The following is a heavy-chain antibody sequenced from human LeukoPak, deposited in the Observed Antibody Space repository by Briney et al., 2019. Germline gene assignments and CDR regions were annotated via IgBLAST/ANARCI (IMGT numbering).Heavy chain of an antibody. V-gene: IGHV3-23*01. Sequence: GGSLRLSCAASGFTFSSYSMIWVRQAPGKGLEWVSAISGSGDSTYYADSVKGRFTISRDNSQNTLYLQMNSLGAEDTAMYYCAKDRIASPPQGRFDPWGQGTLVTVSS. CDR2: ISGSGDST. J-gene: IGHJ5*02. D-gene: IGHD6-6*01. CDR3: AKDRIASPPQGRFDP. CDR1: GFTFSSYS.